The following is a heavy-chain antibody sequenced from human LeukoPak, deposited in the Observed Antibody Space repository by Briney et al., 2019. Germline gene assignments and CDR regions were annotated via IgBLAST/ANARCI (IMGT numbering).Heavy chain of an antibody. CDR1: GFTFSSYW. D-gene: IGHD4-11*01. V-gene: IGHV3-33*07. CDR2: IWYDGSNK. J-gene: IGHJ5*02. CDR3: ARDYSGWFDP. Sequence: GGSLRLSCAASGFTFSSYWMYWVRHAPGKGLEWVAVIWYDGSNKYHADSVKGRFTISRDNSKNTLYLQMNSLRAEDTAVYYCARDYSGWFDPWGQGALVTVSS.